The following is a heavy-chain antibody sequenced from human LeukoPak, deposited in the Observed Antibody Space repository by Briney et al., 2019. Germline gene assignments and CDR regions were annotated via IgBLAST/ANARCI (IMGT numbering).Heavy chain of an antibody. CDR3: AKARGSADLFEY. J-gene: IGHJ4*02. V-gene: IGHV3-74*01. CDR2: INSDGSIR. CDR1: GFTFSSYW. D-gene: IGHD3-16*01. Sequence: GGSLRLSCAASGFTFSSYWMHWVRQAPGKGLVWVSRINSDGSIRNYVDSVKGRFTISRDNGKNTLYLQMNSLRAEDTAVYYCAKARGSADLFEYWGQGTLVTVSS.